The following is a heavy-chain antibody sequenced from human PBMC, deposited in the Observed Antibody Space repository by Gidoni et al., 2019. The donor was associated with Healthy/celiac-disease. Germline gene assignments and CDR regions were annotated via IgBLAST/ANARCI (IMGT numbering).Heavy chain of an antibody. CDR1: GGSFSGYY. J-gene: IGHJ4*02. CDR3: ARGARWYDY. Sequence: QVQIEQWGAGLLKPSETLPLTCAVYGGSFSGYYWSWIRKPPGKGLEWIGEINHRGSTNYNPSLKSRVTISVDTSKNQFSLKLSSVTAADTAVYYCARGARWYDYLGQVTLVTVSS. V-gene: IGHV4-34*01. CDR2: INHRGST. D-gene: IGHD2-15*01.